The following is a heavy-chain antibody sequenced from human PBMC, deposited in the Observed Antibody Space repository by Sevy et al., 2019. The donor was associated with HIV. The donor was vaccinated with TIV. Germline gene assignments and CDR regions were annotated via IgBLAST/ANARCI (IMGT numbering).Heavy chain of an antibody. V-gene: IGHV3-23*01. D-gene: IGHD3-22*01. CDR2: FGGSGGST. J-gene: IGHJ5*02. CDR3: AKEYSSGYS. CDR1: GFTFSSYI. Sequence: GGSLRLSCAASGFTFSSYILSWVRQAPGKGLEWVSTFGGSGGSTYYADSVKGRFSISRDNSKNTMYLEMNSLRAEDTAVYYCAKEYSSGYSWGQGTLVTVSS.